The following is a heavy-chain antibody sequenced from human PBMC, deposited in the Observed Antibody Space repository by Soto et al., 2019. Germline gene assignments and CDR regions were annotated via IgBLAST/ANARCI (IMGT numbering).Heavy chain of an antibody. CDR2: ISAYNGDT. J-gene: IGHJ6*02. CDR1: GYTFTSYG. D-gene: IGHD3-3*01. Sequence: AASVKVSCKASGYTFTSYGISWARQAPGQGLEWMGWISAYNGDTNYAHKLQGRVTMTTDTSTSTAYMELRSLTSDDTAVYYCAREGDITIFGVVTNYGMDVWGQGTTVTVSS. CDR3: AREGDITIFGVVTNYGMDV. V-gene: IGHV1-18*01.